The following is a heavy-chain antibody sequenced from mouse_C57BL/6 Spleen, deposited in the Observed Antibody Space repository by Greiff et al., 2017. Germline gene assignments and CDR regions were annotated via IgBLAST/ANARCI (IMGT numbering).Heavy chain of an antibody. Sequence: VKLVESGPGLVQPSQSLSITCTVSGFSLTSYGVHWVRQSPGKGLAWLGVLWSGGSTDYNAAFISRLSLSKDNSKSQVFFKMNSLQADDTAIYYCARNGGYWGQGTSVTVSS. J-gene: IGHJ4*01. CDR3: ARNGGY. CDR2: LWSGGST. CDR1: GFSLTSYG. V-gene: IGHV2-2*01.